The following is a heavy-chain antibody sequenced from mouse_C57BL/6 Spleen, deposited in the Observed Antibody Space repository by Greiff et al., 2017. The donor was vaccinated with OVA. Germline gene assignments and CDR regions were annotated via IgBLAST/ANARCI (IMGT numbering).Heavy chain of an antibody. V-gene: IGHV8-12*01. CDR3: ARRADYDYDVENWYFDV. CDR1: GFSLSTSGMG. CDR2: IYWDDDK. Sequence: QVQLQQSGPGILQSSQTLSLTCSFSGFSLSTSGMGVSWIRQPSGKGLEWLAHIYWDDDKRDNPSLKSRLTISKDTSRNQVFLKITSVDTADTATYYCARRADYDYDVENWYFDVWGTGTTVTVSS. J-gene: IGHJ1*03. D-gene: IGHD2-4*01.